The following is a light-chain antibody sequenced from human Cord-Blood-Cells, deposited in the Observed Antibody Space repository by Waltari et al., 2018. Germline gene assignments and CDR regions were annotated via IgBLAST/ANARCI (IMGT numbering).Light chain of an antibody. CDR3: QAWDSSTVV. CDR1: KLGDKY. J-gene: IGLJ2*01. Sequence: YELTQPPSVSVSPGQTASITCSGDKLGDKYACWYQQKPGQSPVLVIYQDSKRPSGIPERFSGSNSGNTATLTISGTQAMDEADYYCQAWDSSTVVFGGGTKLTVL. V-gene: IGLV3-1*01. CDR2: QDS.